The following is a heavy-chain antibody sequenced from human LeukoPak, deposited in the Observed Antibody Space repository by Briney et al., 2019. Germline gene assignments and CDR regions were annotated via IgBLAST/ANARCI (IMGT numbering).Heavy chain of an antibody. J-gene: IGHJ4*02. CDR3: TTDTRRVVVPK. V-gene: IGHV3-15*01. Sequence: GGSLRLSCAASGFSFNDCWMSWVRQAPGKGLEWVGRIKRRTDGGTTDYAEPVIGRFTIAKDDSKTNLYLQMNNLKAEDTAVYYCTTDTRRVVVPKWGQGTLVTVSS. D-gene: IGHD2-15*01. CDR2: IKRRTDGGTT. CDR1: GFSFNDCW.